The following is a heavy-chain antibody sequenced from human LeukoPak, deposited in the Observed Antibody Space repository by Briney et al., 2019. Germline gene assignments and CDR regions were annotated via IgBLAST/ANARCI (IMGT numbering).Heavy chain of an antibody. Sequence: ETLSLTCTVSGGSISSYYWSWIRQPPGKGLGWIGYIYYSGSTNYNPSLKSRVTISVDTSKNQFSLKLSSVTAADTAVYYCAREYSSSSYYMDVWGKGTTVTVSS. CDR3: AREYSSSSYYMDV. V-gene: IGHV4-59*13. D-gene: IGHD6-6*01. J-gene: IGHJ6*03. CDR2: IYYSGST. CDR1: GGSISSYY.